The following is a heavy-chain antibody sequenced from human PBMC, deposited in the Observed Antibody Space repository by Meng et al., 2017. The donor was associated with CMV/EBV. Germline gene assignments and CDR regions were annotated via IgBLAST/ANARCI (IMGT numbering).Heavy chain of an antibody. CDR1: GFTVSSNY. D-gene: IGHD2-2*01. J-gene: IGHJ6*02. CDR3: ARDPGYQLLWGAYYYYGMGV. CDR2: IYSGGST. V-gene: IGHV3-66*02. Sequence: GGSLRLSCAASGFTVSSNYMSWVRQAPGKGLEWVSVIYSGGSTYYADSVKGRFTISRDNSKNTLYLQMNSLRAEDTAVYYCARDPGYQLLWGAYYYYGMGVWGQGTTVTVSS.